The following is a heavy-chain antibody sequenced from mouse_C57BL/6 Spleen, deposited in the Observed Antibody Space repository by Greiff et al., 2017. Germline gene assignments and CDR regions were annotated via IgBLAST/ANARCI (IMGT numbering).Heavy chain of an antibody. CDR2: INPNNGGT. J-gene: IGHJ3*01. D-gene: IGHD2-5*01. CDR3: ARSREAYYSNYEPFAY. Sequence: VQLQQSGPELVKPGASVKMSCKASGYTFTDYNMHWVKQSHGKSLEWIGYINPNNGGTSYNQKFKGKATLTVNKSSSTAYMELRSLTSEDSAVYYCARSREAYYSNYEPFAYWGQGTLVTVSA. V-gene: IGHV1-22*01. CDR1: GYTFTDYN.